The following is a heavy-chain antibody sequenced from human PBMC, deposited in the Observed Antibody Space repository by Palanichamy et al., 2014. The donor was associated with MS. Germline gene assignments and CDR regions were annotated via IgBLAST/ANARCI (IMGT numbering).Heavy chain of an antibody. D-gene: IGHD2-2*01. Sequence: QVQVGGGLGGRGPAWEVPETSPVQRLDSPSVVIPCTGSVQAPGKGLEWMAVILYDGSNKYYADSVKGRFTISRDNSKNTLYLQMNSLRAEDTAVYYCARQHQLLWNDFDYWGQGTLVTVSS. J-gene: IGHJ4*02. CDR1: DSPSVVIP. V-gene: IGHV3-33*01. CDR3: ARQHQLLWNDFDY. CDR2: ILYDGSNK.